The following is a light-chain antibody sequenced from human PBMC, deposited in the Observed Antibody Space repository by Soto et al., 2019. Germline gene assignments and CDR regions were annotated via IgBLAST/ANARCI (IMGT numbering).Light chain of an antibody. CDR2: AAS. J-gene: IGKJ1*01. Sequence: DIQMTQSRSSLSASVGDRVTITFRASQSISSYLNWYQQKPGKAPKLLIYAASSLQSGVPSRFSGSGSGTDFTLTISSLQPEDFATYYCQQSYSTPRTFGQGTKVDIK. CDR1: QSISSY. CDR3: QQSYSTPRT. V-gene: IGKV1-39*01.